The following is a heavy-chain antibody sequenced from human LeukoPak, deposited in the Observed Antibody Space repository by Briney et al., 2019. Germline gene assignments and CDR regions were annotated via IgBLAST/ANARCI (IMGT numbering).Heavy chain of an antibody. CDR1: GFDFNNYA. Sequence: GGSLRLSCSASGFDFNNYAMTWVRQAPGKGLEWVAAISYDGNRKDYADSVRGRFTISRDNFENTLYLQMNSLRVEDTAVYYCAKNGFELRSGELSSPNWGQGTLVTVSS. CDR3: AKNGFELRSGELSSPN. V-gene: IGHV3-30*18. J-gene: IGHJ4*02. CDR2: ISYDGNRK. D-gene: IGHD3-16*02.